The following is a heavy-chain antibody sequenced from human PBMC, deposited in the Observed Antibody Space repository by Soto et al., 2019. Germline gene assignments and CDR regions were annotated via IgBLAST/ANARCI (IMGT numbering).Heavy chain of an antibody. J-gene: IGHJ4*02. Sequence: QLQLQESGPGLVTPSETLSLTCGVSGGSISGNSYYWGWIRQPPGKGLEWVGSFSHTASTYYSPSLKSRVTIYVDASKNQFSLSLSSVTAADTAVYYCARHSNWNRLSSRFDYWGQGILVTVSS. CDR2: FSHTAST. CDR1: GGSISGNSYY. V-gene: IGHV4-39*01. CDR3: ARHSNWNRLSSRFDY. D-gene: IGHD1-1*01.